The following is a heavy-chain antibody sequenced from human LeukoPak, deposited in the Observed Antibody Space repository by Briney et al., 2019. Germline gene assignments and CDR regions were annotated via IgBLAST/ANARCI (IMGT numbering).Heavy chain of an antibody. CDR1: GYTFTGYY. D-gene: IGHD5-18*01. CDR2: INPNSGGT. CDR3: ARDRGYSYGHDY. Sequence: ASVKVSCKASGYTFTGYYMHWVRQAPGQGLEWMGWINPNSGGTNYAQKFQGRVTMTRDTSISTACMELSRLRSDDTAVYYCARDRGYSYGHDYWGQGTLVTVSS. J-gene: IGHJ4*02. V-gene: IGHV1-2*02.